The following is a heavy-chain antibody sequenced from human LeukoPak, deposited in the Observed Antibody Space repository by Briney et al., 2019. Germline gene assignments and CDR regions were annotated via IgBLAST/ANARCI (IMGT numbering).Heavy chain of an antibody. CDR2: IWYDGSNK. Sequence: GGSLRLSCAASGFTFSSHGMHWVRQSPGKGLEWVAVIWYDGSNKYYADSVKGRFTISRDNSKNTLYMQMNSLRAEDTAIYYCAKDSSAYSGSYYDYWGQGTLVTVSS. V-gene: IGHV3-33*06. J-gene: IGHJ4*02. CDR1: GFTFSSHG. D-gene: IGHD1-26*01. CDR3: AKDSSAYSGSYYDY.